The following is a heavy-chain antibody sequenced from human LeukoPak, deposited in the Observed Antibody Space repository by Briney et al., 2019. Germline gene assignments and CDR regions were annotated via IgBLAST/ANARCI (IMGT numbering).Heavy chain of an antibody. CDR2: INSDGSST. CDR3: AREDYYFFDY. CDR1: GVTLCRSR. J-gene: IGHJ4*02. Sequence: GVTLCRSRRHSFHQTPGKGLVWVSRINSDGSSTSYADSVKGRFTISRDNAKNTLYLQMNSLRAEDTAVYYCAREDYYFFDYWGQGTLVTVSS. V-gene: IGHV3-74*01. D-gene: IGHD2/OR15-2a*01.